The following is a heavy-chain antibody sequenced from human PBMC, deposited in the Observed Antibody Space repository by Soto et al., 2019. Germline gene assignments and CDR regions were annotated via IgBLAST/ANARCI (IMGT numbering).Heavy chain of an antibody. Sequence: QVQLQQWGAGPLRPLETLSLTCGVSGGSFSGYYWAWIRQSPGKGLEWIGEINDRGSINYNPSLKSRVSISVDTSKSHYSPNLRSVTAADTAVYYCARESHDILTGPPWVWYFDLWGRGTLVTVSS. D-gene: IGHD3-9*01. CDR2: INDRGSI. CDR1: GGSFSGYY. J-gene: IGHJ2*01. V-gene: IGHV4-34*01. CDR3: ARESHDILTGPPWVWYFDL.